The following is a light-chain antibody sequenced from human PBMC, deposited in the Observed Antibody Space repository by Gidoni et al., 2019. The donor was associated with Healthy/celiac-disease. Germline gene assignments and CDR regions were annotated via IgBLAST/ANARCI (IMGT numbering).Light chain of an antibody. V-gene: IGKV3-11*01. CDR3: QQRSNWPLAT. J-gene: IGKJ5*01. Sequence: EIALTQSPATLSLSPGDRATLSCRASQSVSSYLAWYQQNPGQAPRLLIYDASNRATGIPARCSGSGSGTDFTLTISSLEPEDFAVYYCQQRSNWPLATFGQGTRLEIK. CDR1: QSVSSY. CDR2: DAS.